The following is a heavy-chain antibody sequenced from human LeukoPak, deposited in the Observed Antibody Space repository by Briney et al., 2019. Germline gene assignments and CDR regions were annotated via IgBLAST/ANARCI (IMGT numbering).Heavy chain of an antibody. CDR2: MSPTGSTT. CDR3: ARGPNSNRSGLDF. V-gene: IGHV3-74*01. D-gene: IGHD1-14*01. Sequence: GGSLRLSCTASGFSFSGHWMHWARQLPGKGLVWVSRMSPTGSTTSYADSVKGRFTVSRDNAKNTLYLQVNNLRAEDTAVYYCARGPNSNRSGLDFWGQGTLLTVSS. CDR1: GFSFSGHW. J-gene: IGHJ4*02.